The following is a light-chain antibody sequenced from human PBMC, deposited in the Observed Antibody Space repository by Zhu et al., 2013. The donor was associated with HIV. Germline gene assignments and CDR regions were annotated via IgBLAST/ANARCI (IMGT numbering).Light chain of an antibody. V-gene: IGKV3-20*01. CDR1: QSVSSSY. Sequence: EIVLTQSPGTLSLSPGERATLSCTASQSVSSSYLTWYQQRPGQAPRLLIFGASSRASGIPDRFSGSGSGTDFTLTISRLEPEDFAVYYCQYSGGSPLFTFGPGDRGWRSN. J-gene: IGKJ2*01. CDR3: QYSGGSPLFT. CDR2: GAS.